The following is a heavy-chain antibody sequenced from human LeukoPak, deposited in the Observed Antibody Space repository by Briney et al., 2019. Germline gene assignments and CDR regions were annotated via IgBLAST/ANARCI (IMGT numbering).Heavy chain of an antibody. CDR3: AKAVTVAGPNWFDP. J-gene: IGHJ5*02. D-gene: IGHD6-19*01. CDR1: GFTFSSSA. CDR2: ISGSGGSP. V-gene: IGHV3-23*01. Sequence: GGSLRLSCAASGFTFSSSAMSWVRQAPGKGLEWVSSISGSGGSPYYADSVKGRFTISIDNSKNTLYLQMNSLRAEDTAVYYCAKAVTVAGPNWFDPWGQGTLVTVSS.